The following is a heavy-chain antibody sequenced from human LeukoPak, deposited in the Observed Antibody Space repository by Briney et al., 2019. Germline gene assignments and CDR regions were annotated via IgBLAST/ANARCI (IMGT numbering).Heavy chain of an antibody. CDR1: GYTFTSYA. Sequence: ASVKVSCKASGYTFTSYAMHWVRQAPGQRLEWMGWINAGNGNTKYSEKFQGRVTITRDTSASTAYMELSSLRSEDTAVYYCASKIDCSSTSCYSTVKTFFDYWGQGTPVTVSS. D-gene: IGHD2-2*02. V-gene: IGHV1-3*01. CDR3: ASKIDCSSTSCYSTVKTFFDY. J-gene: IGHJ4*02. CDR2: INAGNGNT.